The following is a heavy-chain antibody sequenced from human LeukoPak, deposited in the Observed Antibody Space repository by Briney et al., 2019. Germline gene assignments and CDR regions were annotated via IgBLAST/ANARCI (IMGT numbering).Heavy chain of an antibody. CDR2: ISYSGST. D-gene: IGHD3-22*01. CDR1: GGSISSDY. J-gene: IGHJ4*02. V-gene: IGHV4-59*08. Sequence: PSETLSLTCTVSGGSISSDYWSWIRQPPGKGLEWIGYISYSGSTSYDPSLKSRVTISGDSSKNQFSLKLSSVTAADTAVYYCARFYYDSRGYWYYFDYWGQGTPVTVSS. CDR3: ARFYYDSRGYWYYFDY.